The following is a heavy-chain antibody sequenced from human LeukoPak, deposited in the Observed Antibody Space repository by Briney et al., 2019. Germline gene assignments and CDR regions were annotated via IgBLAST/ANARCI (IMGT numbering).Heavy chain of an antibody. J-gene: IGHJ5*02. Sequence: GGSLRLSCAASGFTFSSYGMHWVRRAPGKGLEWVAVISYDGSNKYYADSVKGRFTISRDNSKNTLYLQMNSLRAEDTAVYYCAKDRGGSYPTGFDPWGQGTLVTVSS. V-gene: IGHV3-30*18. D-gene: IGHD1-26*01. CDR2: ISYDGSNK. CDR1: GFTFSSYG. CDR3: AKDRGGSYPTGFDP.